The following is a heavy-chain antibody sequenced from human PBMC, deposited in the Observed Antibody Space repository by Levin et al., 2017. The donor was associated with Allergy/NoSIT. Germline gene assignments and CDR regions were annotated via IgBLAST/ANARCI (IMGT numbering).Heavy chain of an antibody. V-gene: IGHV3-21*01. Sequence: MAGGSLRLSCAASGFTFSSYSMNWVRQAPGKGLEWVSSISSSSSYIYYADSVKGRFTISRDNAKNSLYLQMNSLRAEDTAVYYCARVDKGSTTHPSSVWGQGTTVTVSS. D-gene: IGHD4-17*01. CDR3: ARVDKGSTTHPSSV. J-gene: IGHJ6*02. CDR1: GFTFSSYS. CDR2: ISSSSSYI.